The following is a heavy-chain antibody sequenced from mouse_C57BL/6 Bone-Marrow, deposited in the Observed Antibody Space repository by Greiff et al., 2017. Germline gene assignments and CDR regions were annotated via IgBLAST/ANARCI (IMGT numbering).Heavy chain of an antibody. V-gene: IGHV14-4*01. CDR2: IDTENGDT. CDR1: GFNIKDDY. D-gene: IGHD1-1*01. J-gene: IGHJ1*03. Sequence: EVQLQQSGAELVRPGASVKLSCTASGFNIKDDYMHWVKQRPEQGLEWIGWIDTENGDTEYASKFQGQATITADTSSNTAYLQLSSLTSEDTAVYYCTTALTTVVGGYFDVWGTGTTVTGSS. CDR3: TTALTTVVGGYFDV.